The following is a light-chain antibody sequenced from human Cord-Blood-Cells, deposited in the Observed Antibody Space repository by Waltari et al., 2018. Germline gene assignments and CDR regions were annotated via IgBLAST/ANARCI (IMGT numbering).Light chain of an antibody. J-gene: IGKJ3*01. V-gene: IGKV1-39*01. CDR3: QQSYSTPFT. CDR2: AAS. CDR1: QSISSY. Sequence: DIQMTQSPSSLSAAVGDSVTITCRASQSISSYLHWYQQNTGKAPKLLIYAASSLQSGVPSRFSGSGSGTDFTLTISSLQPEDFATYYCQQSYSTPFTFGPGTKVDIK.